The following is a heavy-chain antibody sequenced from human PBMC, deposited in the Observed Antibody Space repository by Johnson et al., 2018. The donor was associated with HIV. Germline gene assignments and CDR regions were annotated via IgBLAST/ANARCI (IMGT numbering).Heavy chain of an antibody. CDR1: GFTFSSYW. J-gene: IGHJ3*01. V-gene: IGHV3-48*04. CDR3: ARPPLERIISGSYGAFDL. Sequence: VQLVESGGGLVQPGGSLRLSCAASGFTFSSYWMSWVRQAPGKGLEWVSYITSTGITVYYAASVKGRFTISRDNAKNSVYLQMNSLEAEDTAVYYCARPPLERIISGSYGAFDLWG. CDR2: ITSTGITV. D-gene: IGHD1-26*01.